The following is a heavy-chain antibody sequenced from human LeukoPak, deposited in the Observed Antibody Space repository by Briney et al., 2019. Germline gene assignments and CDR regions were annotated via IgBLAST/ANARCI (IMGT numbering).Heavy chain of an antibody. CDR2: IYSDGSI. J-gene: IGHJ4*02. Sequence: GGSLRLSCAASGFTVTTDHMSWVRQAPGKGLECVSIIYSDGSISHADSVKGCFTISRDISKNTVHLQMNSLRAEDTAVYYCARVWELSFDYWGRGTLVTVSS. CDR3: ARVWELSFDY. CDR1: GFTVTTDH. V-gene: IGHV3-53*01. D-gene: IGHD1-26*01.